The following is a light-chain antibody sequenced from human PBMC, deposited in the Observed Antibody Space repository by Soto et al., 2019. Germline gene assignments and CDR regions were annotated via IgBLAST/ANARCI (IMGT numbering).Light chain of an antibody. Sequence: QSALTQPASVSGSPGQSITISCTGTTSTVATYDLVSWYQQHPGKAPRPLIYEATKRHSGTSNRFSGSKSGNTASLTISGLQSEDEADYYSSSSAGSVAAYVMFGGGTKPTVL. J-gene: IGLJ3*02. CDR2: EAT. V-gene: IGLV2-23*01. CDR1: TSTVATYDL. CDR3: SSSAGSVAAYVM.